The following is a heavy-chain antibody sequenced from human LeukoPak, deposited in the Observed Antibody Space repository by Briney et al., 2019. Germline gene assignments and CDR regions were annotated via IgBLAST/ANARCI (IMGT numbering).Heavy chain of an antibody. CDR3: AKDSNGARFDP. D-gene: IGHD2-8*01. V-gene: IGHV3-30*04. J-gene: IGHJ5*02. Sequence: PGGSLRLSCAASGFTFRTYAMNWVRQAPGKGLEWVAVISDDGSNRYYAESVKGQFTISRDNSKNTLYLQMNSLRAEDTAVYYCAKDSNGARFDPWGQGTLVTVSS. CDR1: GFTFRTYA. CDR2: ISDDGSNR.